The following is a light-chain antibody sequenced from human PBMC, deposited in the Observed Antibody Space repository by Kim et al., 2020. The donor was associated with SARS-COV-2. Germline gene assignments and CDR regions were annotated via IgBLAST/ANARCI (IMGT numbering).Light chain of an antibody. CDR3: QVWDSSSDHLWV. V-gene: IGLV3-21*04. CDR2: YDS. CDR1: NIGSKS. Sequence: PGKTAGITCGGNNIGSKSGHWYQQRPGQAPVLVIYYDSDRPSGIPERFSGSNSGNTATLTISRVEAGDEADYYCQVWDSSSDHLWVFGGGTQLTVL. J-gene: IGLJ3*02.